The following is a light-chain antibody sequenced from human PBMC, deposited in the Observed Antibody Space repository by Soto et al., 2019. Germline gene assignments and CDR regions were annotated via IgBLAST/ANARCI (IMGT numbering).Light chain of an antibody. V-gene: IGKV3-11*01. CDR3: QQRSNWPPPIT. J-gene: IGKJ5*01. Sequence: EIVLTQSPDTLSLSPGERATLSCRASQSFSGHLAWYQQKPGQAPRLLIYDASNRATGIPARFSGSGSGTDFTLTISSLEPEDFAVYYCQQRSNWPPPITFGQGTRLEIK. CDR2: DAS. CDR1: QSFSGH.